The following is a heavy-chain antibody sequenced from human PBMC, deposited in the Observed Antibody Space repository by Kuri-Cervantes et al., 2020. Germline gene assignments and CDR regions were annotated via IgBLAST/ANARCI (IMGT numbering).Heavy chain of an antibody. J-gene: IGHJ6*02. CDR2: ISAYNGNT. Sequence: ASVKVSCKASGYTFTSYGISWVRQAPGQGLEWMGWISAYNGNTNYAQKLQGRVTMTTDTSTSTAYMELRSLRSDDTAVYYCATSIVVVPAASYYYYYYGMDVWGQGTTVTISS. CDR1: GYTFTSYG. V-gene: IGHV1-18*01. CDR3: ATSIVVVPAASYYYYYYGMDV. D-gene: IGHD2-2*01.